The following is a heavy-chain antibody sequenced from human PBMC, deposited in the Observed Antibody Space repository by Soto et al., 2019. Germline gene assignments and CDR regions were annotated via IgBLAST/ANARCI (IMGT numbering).Heavy chain of an antibody. CDR2: INHSGST. J-gene: IGHJ4*02. V-gene: IGHV4-34*01. D-gene: IGHD3-3*01. Sequence: LSLTCAVCGGSFSGYYWSWIRQPPGKGLEWIGEINHSGSTNYNPSLKSRVTISVDTSKNQFSLKLSSVTAADTAVYYCARQLRFLEWLFDYWGQGTLVTVSS. CDR1: GGSFSGYY. CDR3: ARQLRFLEWLFDY.